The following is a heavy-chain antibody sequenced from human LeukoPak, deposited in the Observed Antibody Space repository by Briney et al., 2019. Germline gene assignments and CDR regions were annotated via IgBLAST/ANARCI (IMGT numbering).Heavy chain of an antibody. Sequence: GRSLRLSCAASGFTFSSYAMHWVRQAPGKGLEWVAVISCDGSNKYYADSVKGRFTISRDNSKNTLYLQMNSLRAEDTAAYYCARETSVGGNPPRYWGQGTLVTVSS. D-gene: IGHD4-23*01. V-gene: IGHV3-30*04. CDR2: ISCDGSNK. CDR1: GFTFSSYA. CDR3: ARETSVGGNPPRY. J-gene: IGHJ4*02.